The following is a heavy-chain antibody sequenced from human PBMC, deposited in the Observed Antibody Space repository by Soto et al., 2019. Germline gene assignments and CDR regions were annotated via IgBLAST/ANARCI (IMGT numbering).Heavy chain of an antibody. CDR1: GYTFTSYG. CDR2: ISAYNGNT. V-gene: IGHV1-18*01. Sequence: QVQLVQSGAEVKKPGASVKVSCKASGYTFTSYGISWVRQAPGQGLEWMGWISAYNGNTNYAQKLQGRVTMTTDTSKSTAYMELRSLRSDDTAVYYCARDYYDFWSGYAPYYYYYGMDVWGQGTTVTVSS. CDR3: ARDYYDFWSGYAPYYYYYGMDV. J-gene: IGHJ6*02. D-gene: IGHD3-3*01.